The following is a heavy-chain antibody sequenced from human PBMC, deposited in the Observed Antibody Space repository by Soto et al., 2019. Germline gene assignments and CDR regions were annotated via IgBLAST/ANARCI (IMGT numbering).Heavy chain of an antibody. J-gene: IGHJ5*02. CDR1: GYTFTSYG. CDR3: ARNYDFWSGYMLNWFDP. CDR2: ISAYNGNT. D-gene: IGHD3-3*01. Sequence: ASVKVSCKASGYTFTSYGISWERQAPGQGLEWMGWISAYNGNTNYAQKLRGRVTMTTDTSTSTAYMELRSLRSDDTAVYYCARNYDFWSGYMLNWFDPLGQGTLVTVCS. V-gene: IGHV1-18*01.